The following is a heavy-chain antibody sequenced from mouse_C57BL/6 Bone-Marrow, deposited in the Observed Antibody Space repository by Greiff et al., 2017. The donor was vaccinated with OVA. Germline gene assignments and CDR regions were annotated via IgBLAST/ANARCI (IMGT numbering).Heavy chain of an antibody. CDR2: INPGSGGT. J-gene: IGHJ2*01. CDR1: GYAFTNYL. D-gene: IGHD1-1*01. V-gene: IGHV1-54*01. Sequence: VQLQQSGAELVRPGTSVKVSCKASGYAFTNYLIEWVKQRPGQGLEWIGVINPGSGGTSYNEKFKGRATLTADKSSSTAYMQLSSLTSEDSAVYFCARSAFITTVVEDYWGQGTTLTVSS. CDR3: ARSAFITTVVEDY.